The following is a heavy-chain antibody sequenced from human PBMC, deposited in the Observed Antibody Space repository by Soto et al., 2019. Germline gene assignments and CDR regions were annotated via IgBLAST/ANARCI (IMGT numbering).Heavy chain of an antibody. CDR2: VSSSGNT. J-gene: IGHJ6*02. Sequence: SETLSLTCTVSGFSLGNYSWFWIRQPVGKGLEWIGRVSSSGNTNANPTLNSRATMSIDTSKNQFSLRLRSVTAADTAVYYCARADYEILTGSYAMDVWGQGTTVTVSS. V-gene: IGHV4-4*07. CDR1: GFSLGNYS. CDR3: ARADYEILTGSYAMDV. D-gene: IGHD3-9*01.